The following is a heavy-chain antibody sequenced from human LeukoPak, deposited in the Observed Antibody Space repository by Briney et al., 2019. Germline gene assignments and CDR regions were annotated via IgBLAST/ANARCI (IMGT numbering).Heavy chain of an antibody. CDR2: ISSEGSSI. CDR1: GFTFSSYW. V-gene: IGHV3-74*01. D-gene: IGHD2-2*01. J-gene: IGHJ4*02. CDR3: AKAPAAYIVVPAAKDY. Sequence: GGSLRLSCAASGFTFSSYWMHWVRQAPGKGLVWASRISSEGSSISYADSVKGRFTISRDNAKNTLYLQMNSLRAEDTAVYYCAKAPAAYIVVPAAKDYWGQGTLVTVSS.